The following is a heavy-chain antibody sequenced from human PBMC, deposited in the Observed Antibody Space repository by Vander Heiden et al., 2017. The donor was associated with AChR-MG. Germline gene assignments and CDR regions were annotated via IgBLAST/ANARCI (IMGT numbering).Heavy chain of an antibody. J-gene: IGHJ3*02. CDR1: GFTFSGSA. D-gene: IGHD2-21*02. CDR3: TSVVVTASDAFDI. Sequence: EVQLVESGGGLVQPGGSLTLSCAASGFTFSGSAMHWVRQASGKGLEWVGRIRSKANSYATAYAASVKGRFTISRDDSKNTAYLQMNSLKTEDTAVYYCTSVVVTASDAFDIWGQGTMVTVSS. V-gene: IGHV3-73*01. CDR2: IRSKANSYAT.